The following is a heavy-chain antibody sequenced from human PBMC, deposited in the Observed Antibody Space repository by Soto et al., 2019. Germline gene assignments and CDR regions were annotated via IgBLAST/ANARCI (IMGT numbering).Heavy chain of an antibody. D-gene: IGHD2-2*01. V-gene: IGHV3-48*02. J-gene: IGHJ6*02. Sequence: EVQLVESGGGLVQPGGSLRLSCAASGFTFSSYSMNWVRQAPGKGLECVSYISSSSSTIYYADSVKGRFTISRDNAKNSLYLQMNSLIDEYTAVYYCARDSIVVVPAAMPEYYYYGMDVWGQGTTVTGSS. CDR1: GFTFSSYS. CDR2: ISSSSSTI. CDR3: ARDSIVVVPAAMPEYYYYGMDV.